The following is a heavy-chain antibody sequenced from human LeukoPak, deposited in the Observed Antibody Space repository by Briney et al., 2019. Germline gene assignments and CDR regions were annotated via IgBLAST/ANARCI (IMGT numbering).Heavy chain of an antibody. CDR1: GFTFSSYS. CDR2: ISGSSSCI. Sequence: GGSLRLSCVASGFTFSSYSMNWVRQAPGKGLEWVSSISGSSSCIYYADSVKGRFTISRDNAKNSPYLQMNSLRAEDTAVFYCARAPAREYQLLLGYWGQGTLVTVSS. J-gene: IGHJ4*02. V-gene: IGHV3-21*01. CDR3: ARAPAREYQLLLGY. D-gene: IGHD2-2*01.